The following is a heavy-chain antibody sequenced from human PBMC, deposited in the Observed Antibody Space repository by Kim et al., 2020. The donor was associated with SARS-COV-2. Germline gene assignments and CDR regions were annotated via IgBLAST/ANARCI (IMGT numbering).Heavy chain of an antibody. D-gene: IGHD6-19*01. Sequence: YADSVKGRFTISRDNSKNTLYLQMNSLRAEDTAVYYCAKDPGSSGWYGDYWGQGTLVTVSS. J-gene: IGHJ4*02. CDR3: AKDPGSSGWYGDY. V-gene: IGHV3-23*01.